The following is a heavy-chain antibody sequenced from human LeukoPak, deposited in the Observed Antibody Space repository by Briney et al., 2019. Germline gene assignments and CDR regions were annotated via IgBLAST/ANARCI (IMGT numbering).Heavy chain of an antibody. CDR2: IYSGGNA. CDR3: ARGRGSSWYFDY. CDR1: GFNVSSNY. Sequence: GGSLRLSCAASGFNVSSNYMSWVRQAPGKRLEWVSVIYSGGNAYYADSVKGRFTIFRDKSKNTLYLQMNSLRAEDTAVYYCARGRGSSWYFDYWGQGTLVTVSS. D-gene: IGHD6-13*01. J-gene: IGHJ4*02. V-gene: IGHV3-53*01.